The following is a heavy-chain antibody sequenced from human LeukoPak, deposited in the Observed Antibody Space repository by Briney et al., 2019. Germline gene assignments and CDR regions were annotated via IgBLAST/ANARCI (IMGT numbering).Heavy chain of an antibody. D-gene: IGHD4-17*01. Sequence: GGSVRLSCAASEFSFGTYVMTWVRQTPGKGPEWISAISGCGVSTTYADSVKGRFTISRDNSKNTLYLQMNSLSAEDTALYYCAKGEGTVTTFFDSWGQGTLVTVSS. V-gene: IGHV3-23*01. J-gene: IGHJ4*02. CDR1: EFSFGTYV. CDR3: AKGEGTVTTFFDS. CDR2: ISGCGVST.